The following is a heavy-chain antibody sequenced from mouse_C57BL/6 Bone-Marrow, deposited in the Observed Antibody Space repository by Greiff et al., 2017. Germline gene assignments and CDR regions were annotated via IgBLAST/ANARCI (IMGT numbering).Heavy chain of an antibody. CDR1: GFSLTSYS. Sequence: QVQLQQSGPGLVQPSQSLSITCTVSGFSLTSYSVHWVRQSPGKGLEWLGVIWSGGSTDYNAAFISRLSISKDNSKSQVFFKMNSLQANDTDIYYCARRGEYYGSIWFAYWGQGTLVTVSA. J-gene: IGHJ3*01. CDR3: ARRGEYYGSIWFAY. D-gene: IGHD1-1*01. CDR2: IWSGGST. V-gene: IGHV2-2*02.